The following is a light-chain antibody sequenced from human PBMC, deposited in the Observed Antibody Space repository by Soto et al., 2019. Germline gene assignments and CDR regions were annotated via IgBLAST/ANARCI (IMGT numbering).Light chain of an antibody. CDR2: DTS. Sequence: QAVVTQESSLTVSPGGTVTLTCGSSTGPVTSGHYPYWFQQRPGQALKTLIYDTSSKHSWTPARFSGSLLGGRAALTLAGAQPEDEADYYCLLSFSDGRGIFGGGTKLTVL. V-gene: IGLV7-46*01. J-gene: IGLJ2*01. CDR3: LLSFSDGRGI. CDR1: TGPVTSGHY.